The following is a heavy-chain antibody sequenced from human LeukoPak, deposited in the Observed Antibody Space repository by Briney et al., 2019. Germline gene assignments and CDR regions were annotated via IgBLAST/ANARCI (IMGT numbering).Heavy chain of an antibody. D-gene: IGHD2-15*01. J-gene: IGHJ6*02. CDR2: IKYKTDGGTT. Sequence: AGGSLRLSCAASGFTFTNAWMSWVRQAPGKGLELVGRIKYKTDGGTTDYAAPVKDRFTISRDDSKDTLYLQMNSLKIEDTGVYYCITMSTCSGCSCSEAYYYNGMDVWGQGTTVTVSS. V-gene: IGHV3-15*01. CDR1: GFTFTNAW. CDR3: ITMSTCSGCSCSEAYYYNGMDV.